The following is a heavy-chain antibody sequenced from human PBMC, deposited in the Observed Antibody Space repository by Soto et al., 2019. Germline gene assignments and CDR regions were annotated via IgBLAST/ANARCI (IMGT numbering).Heavy chain of an antibody. V-gene: IGHV1-8*01. Sequence: ASVKVSCKASGYTFTSYDINWVRQATGQGLEWMGWMNPDSGDTGYAQRFQGRVTMTRNTSMSTAYMELSSLRSEDTAVYYCARGLPAPSMITFDYYYYGMDVWGQGTTVTVSS. D-gene: IGHD3-16*01. CDR1: GYTFTSYD. J-gene: IGHJ6*02. CDR3: ARGLPAPSMITFDYYYYGMDV. CDR2: MNPDSGDT.